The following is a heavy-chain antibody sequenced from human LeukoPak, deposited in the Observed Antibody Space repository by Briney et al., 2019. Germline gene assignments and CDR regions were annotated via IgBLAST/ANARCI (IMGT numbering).Heavy chain of an antibody. Sequence: SETLSLTCAVYGGSFSGYYWSWIRQPPGKGLEWIGEINHSGSTNYNPSLKSRVTISVDTSKNQFSLKLSSVTAADTAVYYCARVRIVATITIFDYWGQGTLVTVSS. CDR1: GGSFSGYY. J-gene: IGHJ4*02. CDR3: ARVRIVATITIFDY. D-gene: IGHD5-12*01. V-gene: IGHV4-34*01. CDR2: INHSGST.